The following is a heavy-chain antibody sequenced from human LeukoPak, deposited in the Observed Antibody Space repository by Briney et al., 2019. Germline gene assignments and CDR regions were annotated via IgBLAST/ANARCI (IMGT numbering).Heavy chain of an antibody. CDR3: ARVSNGDYAVDWFDP. J-gene: IGHJ5*02. D-gene: IGHD4-17*01. CDR1: GYTFTGYY. Sequence: ASVKVSFTASGYTFTGYYMHWVRQAPGQGLEWMGWINPNSGGTNYAQKFQGRVTMTRDTSISTAYMELSRLRSDDTAVYYCARVSNGDYAVDWFDPWGQGTLVTVSS. CDR2: INPNSGGT. V-gene: IGHV1-2*02.